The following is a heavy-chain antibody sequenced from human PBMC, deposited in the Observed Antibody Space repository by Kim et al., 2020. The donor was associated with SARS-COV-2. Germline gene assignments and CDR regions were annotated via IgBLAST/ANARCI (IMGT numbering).Heavy chain of an antibody. J-gene: IGHJ6*02. V-gene: IGHV1-18*01. Sequence: ASVKVSCKASGYTFTSYGISWVRQAPGQGLEWMGWISAYNGNTNYAQKLQGRVTMTTDTSTSTAYMELRSLRSDDTAVYYCAREWGGGLPYYGSGSIHPHYYYYYGMDVWGQGTTVTVSS. CDR2: ISAYNGNT. D-gene: IGHD3-10*01. CDR3: AREWGGGLPYYGSGSIHPHYYYYYGMDV. CDR1: GYTFTSYG.